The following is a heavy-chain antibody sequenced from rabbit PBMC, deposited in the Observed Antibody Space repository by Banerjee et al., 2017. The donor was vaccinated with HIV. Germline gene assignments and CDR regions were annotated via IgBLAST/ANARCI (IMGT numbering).Heavy chain of an antibody. V-gene: IGHV1S40*01. D-gene: IGHD8-1*01. J-gene: IGHJ5*01. Sequence: QSLEESGGDLVRPGTSLALTCTASGFSFSSTYYMCWVRQAPGKGLEWIACINTSSGNTVYASWAKGRFTISRTSSTTVTLQMTSLTAADTATYFCARAGNSYPDWLDLWGQGTLVTVS. CDR3: ARAGNSYPDWLDL. CDR2: INTSSGNT. CDR1: GFSFSSTYY.